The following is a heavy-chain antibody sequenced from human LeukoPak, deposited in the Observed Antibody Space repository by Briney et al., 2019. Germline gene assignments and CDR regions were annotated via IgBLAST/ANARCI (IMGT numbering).Heavy chain of an antibody. CDR3: TRVGYIDEGIDY. Sequence: GGSLRLSCVASGFPFSSYWMTWVRKAPGKGLEWVANIKQDGSKKSYVDSVKGRFTISRDNAKNSLYLQMNSLRAEDTAIYYCTRVGYIDEGIDYWGQGTLVTVSS. J-gene: IGHJ4*02. D-gene: IGHD5-24*01. V-gene: IGHV3-7*04. CDR2: IKQDGSKK. CDR1: GFPFSSYW.